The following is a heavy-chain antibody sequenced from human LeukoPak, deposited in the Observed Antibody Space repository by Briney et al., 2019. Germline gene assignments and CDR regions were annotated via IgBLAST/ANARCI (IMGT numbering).Heavy chain of an antibody. J-gene: IGHJ4*02. CDR1: GFTFSSYG. V-gene: IGHV3-30*18. Sequence: GRSLRLSCAASGFTFSSYGMHWVRQAPGKGLEWVAVISYDGSNKYYADSVKGRFTISRDNSKNTLYLQMNSLRAEDTAVYYCAKEYCSGGSCYSAPLDYWGQGTLVTVSS. CDR3: AKEYCSGGSCYSAPLDY. CDR2: ISYDGSNK. D-gene: IGHD2-15*01.